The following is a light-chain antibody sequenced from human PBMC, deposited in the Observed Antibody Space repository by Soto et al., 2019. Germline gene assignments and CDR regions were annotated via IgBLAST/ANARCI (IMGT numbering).Light chain of an antibody. Sequence: DIQMTQSPSTLSASVGDRVTIICRASQSFSSWLAWYQQKPGKAPKLLIYKASSLESGVPSRFSGSGSGTEFTLTISSLQPDDFATYYCQQYNSYSTFGQGTKLEIK. CDR3: QQYNSYST. J-gene: IGKJ2*01. V-gene: IGKV1-5*03. CDR2: KAS. CDR1: QSFSSW.